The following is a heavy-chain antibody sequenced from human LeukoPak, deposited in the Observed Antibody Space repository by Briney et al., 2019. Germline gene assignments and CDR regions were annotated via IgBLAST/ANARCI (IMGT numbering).Heavy chain of an antibody. J-gene: IGHJ4*02. CDR1: GGSISSYY. D-gene: IGHD4-23*01. CDR2: IYYSGST. V-gene: IGHV4-59*01. CDR3: ARGRYGGDTDY. Sequence: SETLSLTCTVSGGSISSYYWSWIRQPPGKGLEWIGYIYYSGSTNYNPSLKSRVTISVDTSKNQFSLKLSSVTAADTAVYYCARGRYGGDTDYWGRGTLVTVSS.